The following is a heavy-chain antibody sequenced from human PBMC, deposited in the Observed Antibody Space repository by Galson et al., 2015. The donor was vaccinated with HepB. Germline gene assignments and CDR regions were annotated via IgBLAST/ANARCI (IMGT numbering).Heavy chain of an antibody. J-gene: IGHJ4*02. CDR2: ISYDGSNK. V-gene: IGHV3-30*04. CDR3: ARGPDYGDYAPYDY. D-gene: IGHD4-17*01. Sequence: LRLSCAASEFTLRSNAMHWVRQAPGKGLEWVAVISYDGSNKYYADSVKGRFTISRDNSKSTLFLEMNSLRPEDTAVYYCARGPDYGDYAPYDYWGQGTLVTVSS. CDR1: EFTLRSNA.